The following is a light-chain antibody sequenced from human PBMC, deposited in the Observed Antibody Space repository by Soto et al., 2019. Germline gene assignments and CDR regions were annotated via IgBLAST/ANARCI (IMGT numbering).Light chain of an antibody. CDR2: LAS. J-gene: IGKJ2*01. V-gene: IGKV2-28*01. CDR3: VQALQAPPT. Sequence: DIVMTQSPLSLPVTHGEPASISCRSSQSLLHSNGYNYLDWYLQKPGPSPHLLIYLASSRSSGVPHRFSGSGSGTDFTLRISRVEAEDVGVYYCVQALQAPPTFGHGTKLEIK. CDR1: QSLLHSNGYNY.